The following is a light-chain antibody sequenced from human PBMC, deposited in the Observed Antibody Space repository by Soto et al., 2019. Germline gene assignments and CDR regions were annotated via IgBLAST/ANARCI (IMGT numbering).Light chain of an antibody. Sequence: QSALTQPASVSGSPGQSITISCSGTSSNIGGYNVVSWYQQHPGKAPKVIVYEGIKRPSGVSDRFSGSTSGSTASLTISGLQAEDEADYYCCSYVGATTYVFGSGTKLTVL. CDR3: CSYVGATTYV. CDR1: SSNIGGYNV. CDR2: EGI. V-gene: IGLV2-23*01. J-gene: IGLJ1*01.